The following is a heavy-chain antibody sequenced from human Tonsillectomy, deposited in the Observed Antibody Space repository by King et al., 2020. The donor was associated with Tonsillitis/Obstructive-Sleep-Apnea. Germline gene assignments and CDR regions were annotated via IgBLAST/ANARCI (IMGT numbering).Heavy chain of an antibody. CDR3: ARAEGTGSYLWFDP. J-gene: IGHJ5*02. V-gene: IGHV1-46*03. CDR1: GYTFTSYY. CDR2: IKPSGGST. D-gene: IGHD3-10*01. Sequence: QLVQSGAEVKKPGSLVKVSCKASGYTFTSYYMHWVRQAPGQGLEWMGIIKPSGGSTSYAQKFQGRVTMTRDTSTNTVYMEVSNLRSEDTAVYYCARAEGTGSYLWFDPWGQGTLVTVSS.